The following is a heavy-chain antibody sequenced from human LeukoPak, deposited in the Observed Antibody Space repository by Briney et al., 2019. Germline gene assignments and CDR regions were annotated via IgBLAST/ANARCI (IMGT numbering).Heavy chain of an antibody. CDR2: IYHSGST. CDR1: GYSISSGYF. Sequence: SETLSLTCTVSGYSISSGYFWGWIRQPPGKGLECIGTIYHSGSTHYNPSLKSRVTISVDTSKNQFSLKLNSVTAADTAVYYCARIYSSSWFLNWFDPWGQGTLVTVSS. D-gene: IGHD6-13*01. CDR3: ARIYSSSWFLNWFDP. J-gene: IGHJ5*02. V-gene: IGHV4-38-2*02.